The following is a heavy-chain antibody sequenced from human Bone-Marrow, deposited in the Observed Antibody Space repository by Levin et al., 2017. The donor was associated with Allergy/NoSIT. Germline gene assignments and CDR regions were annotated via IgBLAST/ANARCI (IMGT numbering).Heavy chain of an antibody. CDR3: AKVGYYDSTGTYYYFDY. Sequence: GASVKVSCAASGFSFSNYGMNWVRRAPGKGLEWVSAISGSGDRTFYADSVRGRFTISRDNSKNTLFLQMNSLRAEDTAVYYCAKVGYYDSTGTYYYFDYWGQGTLVTVSS. D-gene: IGHD3-22*01. CDR1: GFSFSNYG. CDR2: ISGSGDRT. V-gene: IGHV3-23*01. J-gene: IGHJ4*02.